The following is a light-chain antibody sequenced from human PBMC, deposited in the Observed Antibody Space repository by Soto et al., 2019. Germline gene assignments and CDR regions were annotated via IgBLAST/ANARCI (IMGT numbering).Light chain of an antibody. J-gene: IGLJ2*01. CDR1: SSDVGGYNY. CDR2: DVS. V-gene: IGLV2-14*01. CDR3: SSYASSGTRV. Sequence: QSALTQPASVSGSPGQSITISCTGTSSDVGGYNYVSWYQQHPGKAPKVMIFDVSNRPSGVSNRFSGSKSGNTASLTISGLQAEDAADYYCSSYASSGTRVFGGGTKLTVL.